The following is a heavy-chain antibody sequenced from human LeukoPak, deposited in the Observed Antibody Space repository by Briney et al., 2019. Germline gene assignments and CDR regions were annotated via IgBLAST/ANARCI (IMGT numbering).Heavy chain of an antibody. CDR1: GFTFSSYV. V-gene: IGHV3-23*01. Sequence: PGGSLRLSCAASGFTFSSYVMSWVRQAPGKGLEWVSAISGSGGSTYYADSVKGRFTISRDNSKNTLYLQMNSLRAEDTAVYYCAKCRGSGSYYTPQDFQHWGQGTLVTVSS. D-gene: IGHD3-10*01. J-gene: IGHJ1*01. CDR3: AKCRGSGSYYTPQDFQH. CDR2: ISGSGGST.